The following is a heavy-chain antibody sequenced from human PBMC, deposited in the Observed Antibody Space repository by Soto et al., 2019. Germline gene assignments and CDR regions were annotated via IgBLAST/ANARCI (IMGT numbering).Heavy chain of an antibody. J-gene: IGHJ4*02. CDR2: VYNSGST. Sequence: SETLSLTCTVSGGSISSNYWTWIRQPPGKGLEWIGYVYNSGSTNYNPSLKSRVTISEDTSKSQFSLKVNSMTAADTAVYYCARYRREAVAGYTLDNWGQGILVTASS. CDR1: GGSISSNY. CDR3: ARYRREAVAGYTLDN. D-gene: IGHD6-13*01. V-gene: IGHV4-59*01.